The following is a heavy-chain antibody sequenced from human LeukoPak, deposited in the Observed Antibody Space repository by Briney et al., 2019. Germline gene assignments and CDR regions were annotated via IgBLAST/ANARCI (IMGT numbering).Heavy chain of an antibody. CDR2: IYYSGST. CDR3: ASGKGGYSYGPFDY. J-gene: IGHJ4*02. D-gene: IGHD5-18*01. V-gene: IGHV4-59*01. Sequence: PSETLSLTCTVSGGSISSYYWSWIRQPPGKGLEWIGYIYYSGSTNYNPSLKSRVTISVDTSKNQFSLKLSSVTAADTAVHYCASGKGGYSYGPFDYWGQGTLVTVSS. CDR1: GGSISSYY.